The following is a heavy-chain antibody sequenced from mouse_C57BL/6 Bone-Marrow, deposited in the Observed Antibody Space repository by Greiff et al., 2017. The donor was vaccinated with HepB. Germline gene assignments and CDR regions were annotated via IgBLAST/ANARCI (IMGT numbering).Heavy chain of an antibody. D-gene: IGHD1-1*01. CDR2: FYPGSGSI. Sequence: VQLQQSGAELVKPGASVKLSCKASGYTFTEYTIHWVKQRSGQGLGWIGRFYPGSGSIKYNEKFKDKATLTADKSSSTVYMELSRLTSEDSAVYFCARHEDYYGSSYHYAMDYWGQGTSVTVSS. J-gene: IGHJ4*01. V-gene: IGHV1-62-2*01. CDR3: ARHEDYYGSSYHYAMDY. CDR1: GYTFTEYT.